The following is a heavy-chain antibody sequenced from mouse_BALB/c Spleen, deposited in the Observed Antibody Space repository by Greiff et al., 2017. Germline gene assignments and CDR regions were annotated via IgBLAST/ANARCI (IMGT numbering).Heavy chain of an antibody. CDR2: IDTSDSYT. D-gene: IGHD1-2*01. Sequence: VQLQQPGAELVMPGASVKMSCKASGYTFTDYWMHWVKQRPGQGLEWIGAIDTSDSYTSYNQKFKGKATLTVDESSSTAYMQLSSLTSEDSAVYYCARLTTATDFDYWGQGTTLTVSS. J-gene: IGHJ2*01. V-gene: IGHV1-69*01. CDR1: GYTFTDYW. CDR3: ARLTTATDFDY.